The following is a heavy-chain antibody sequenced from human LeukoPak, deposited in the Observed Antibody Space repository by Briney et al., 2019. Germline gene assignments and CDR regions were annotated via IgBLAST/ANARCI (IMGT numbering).Heavy chain of an antibody. J-gene: IGHJ3*02. CDR3: ARGFDAHNAFDI. CDR2: IYYSGST. V-gene: IGHV4-59*08. D-gene: IGHD3-9*01. CDR1: GGSISSYY. Sequence: SETLSLTCTVSGGSISSYYWSWIRQPPGKGLEWIGYIYYSGSTSYNPSLKSRITISVDTSKNQFSLKLTSVTAADTAVYYCARGFDAHNAFDIWGQGTMVTVSS.